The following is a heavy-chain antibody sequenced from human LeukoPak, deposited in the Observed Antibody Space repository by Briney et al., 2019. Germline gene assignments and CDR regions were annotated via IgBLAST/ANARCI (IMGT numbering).Heavy chain of an antibody. Sequence: PGGSLRLSCAASGFTFSSYGMHWLRQAPGKGLEWVAVISYDGSNKYYADSVKGRFTISRDNSKNTLYLQMNSLRAEDTAVYYCGKDEGRSGYEDYWGQGTLVTVSS. CDR1: GFTFSSYG. CDR3: GKDEGRSGYEDY. D-gene: IGHD3-3*01. CDR2: ISYDGSNK. V-gene: IGHV3-30*18. J-gene: IGHJ4*02.